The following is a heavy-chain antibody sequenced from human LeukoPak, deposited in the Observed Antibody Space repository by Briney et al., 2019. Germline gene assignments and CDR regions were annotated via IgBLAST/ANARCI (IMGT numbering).Heavy chain of an antibody. CDR2: ISNDGRKE. J-gene: IGHJ5*01. CDR3: ARAAAVSGAFRDNWFDP. V-gene: IGHV3-30*14. D-gene: IGHD2-15*01. CDR1: GFSFRRYD. Sequence: SGGSLRLSCAASGFSFRRYDMHWVRQAQGKGLEWVAAISNDGRKEIYTDSVKGRFTISRDNSKNTLYLQMNSLRAEDTAVYYCARAAAVSGAFRDNWFDPWGQGSLVTVSS.